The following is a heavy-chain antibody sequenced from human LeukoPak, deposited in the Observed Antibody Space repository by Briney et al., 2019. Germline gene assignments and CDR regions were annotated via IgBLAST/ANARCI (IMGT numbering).Heavy chain of an antibody. V-gene: IGHV3-23*01. CDR2: ISGSSGNT. CDR1: GFTFSSYA. D-gene: IGHD3-22*01. CDR3: AKDFDSYYDSTGYGASFSY. J-gene: IGHJ4*02. Sequence: GGSLRLSCAASGFTFSSYAMSWVRQAPGKGLAWVSAISGSSGNTYYADSVKGRFTISRDNSKNTLYLQMNNLRAEDTALYYCAKDFDSYYDSTGYGASFSYWGQGTLVTVSS.